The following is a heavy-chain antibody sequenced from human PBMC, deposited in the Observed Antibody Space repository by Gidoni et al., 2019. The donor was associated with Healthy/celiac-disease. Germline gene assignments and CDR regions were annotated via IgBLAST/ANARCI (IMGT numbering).Heavy chain of an antibody. Sequence: VQLVVSGGGLVEPGGSLRLSCAASGLTFCSYAMGWVRQAPGKGLEWVSAISGSGGSTYYADSVKVRFTISRDNSKNTLYLQMNSLRAEDTAVYYCAKDVGPKNWFDPWGQGTLVTVSS. CDR3: AKDVGPKNWFDP. CDR1: GLTFCSYA. J-gene: IGHJ5*02. CDR2: ISGSGGST. D-gene: IGHD3-10*01. V-gene: IGHV3-23*04.